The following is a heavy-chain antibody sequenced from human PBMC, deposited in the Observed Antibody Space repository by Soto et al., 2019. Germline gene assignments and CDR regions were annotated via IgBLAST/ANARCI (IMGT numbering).Heavy chain of an antibody. V-gene: IGHV1-18*01. J-gene: IGHJ4*02. CDR2: ISADSGEP. Sequence: QVPLVQSGPEVKRPGSSVKMSCKASGFSSSTYAFSWVRRAPGHGLEWMGLISADSGEPRYAQQYQGRVAMTTATSTRTAYMELRGPTSDYTAVYYCAVSAGLVFSGQGTRVTVSS. D-gene: IGHD6-13*01. CDR3: AVSAGLVF. CDR1: GFSSSTYA.